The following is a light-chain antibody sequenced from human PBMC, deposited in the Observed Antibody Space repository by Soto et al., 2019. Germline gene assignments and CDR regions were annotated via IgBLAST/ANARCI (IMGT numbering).Light chain of an antibody. V-gene: IGKV3-20*01. CDR3: QQYVGPRFT. CDR1: QSFSSSY. CDR2: GSS. J-gene: IGKJ4*02. Sequence: EIVLTQSPATLSLSPGERATLSCRARQSFSSSYLAWYQQRRGQPTRLLIYGSSKRATGIPDRFSGSGFDKDFTLTISRLDPEDSAVYYCQQYVGPRFTFGGGT.